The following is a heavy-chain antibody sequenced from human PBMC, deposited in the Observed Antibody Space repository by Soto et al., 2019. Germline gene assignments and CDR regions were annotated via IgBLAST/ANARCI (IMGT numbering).Heavy chain of an antibody. CDR2: IIPIFGTA. CDR3: ARVVRDSRYYYYGMDV. D-gene: IGHD3-22*01. V-gene: IGHV1-69*01. J-gene: IGHJ6*02. CDR1: GGTFSSYA. Sequence: SVKVSFKASGGTFSSYAISWVRQAPGQGLGWMGGIIPIFGTANYAQKFQGRVTITADESTSTAYMELSSLRSEDTAVYYCARVVRDSRYYYYGMDVWGQGTTVTVS.